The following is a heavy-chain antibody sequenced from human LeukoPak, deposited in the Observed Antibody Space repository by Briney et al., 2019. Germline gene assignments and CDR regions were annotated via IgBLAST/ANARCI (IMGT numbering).Heavy chain of an antibody. D-gene: IGHD6-13*01. V-gene: IGHV3-30*03. J-gene: IGHJ4*02. CDR3: ARGGGYSTSYFDY. Sequence: PGRSLRLSCAASGFTFSSYGMHWVRQAPGKGLEWVAVISYDGSNKYYADSVKGRFTISRDNSKNTLYLQMNSLRAEDTAVYYCARGGGYSTSYFDYWGQGTLVTVSS. CDR1: GFTFSSYG. CDR2: ISYDGSNK.